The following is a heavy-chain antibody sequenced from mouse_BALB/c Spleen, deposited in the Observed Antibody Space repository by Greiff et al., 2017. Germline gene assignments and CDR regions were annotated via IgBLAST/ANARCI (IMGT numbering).Heavy chain of an antibody. V-gene: IGHV1-9*01. Sequence: QVQLKQSGAELMKPGASVKISCKATGYTFSSYWIEWVKQRPGHGLEWIGEILPGSGSTNYNEKFKGKATFTADTSSNTAYMQLSSLTSEDSAVYYCARKHDGYYDYAMDYWGQGTSVTVSS. D-gene: IGHD2-3*01. J-gene: IGHJ4*01. CDR1: GYTFSSYW. CDR2: ILPGSGST. CDR3: ARKHDGYYDYAMDY.